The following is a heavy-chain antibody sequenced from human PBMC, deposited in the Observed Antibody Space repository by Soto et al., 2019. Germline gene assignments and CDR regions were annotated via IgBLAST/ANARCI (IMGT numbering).Heavy chain of an antibody. CDR2: IYYSGST. CDR3: ASEHPYGGNYDY. CDR1: GGSISSGGYY. V-gene: IGHV4-31*03. J-gene: IGHJ4*02. Sequence: QVQLQESGPGLVKPSQTLSLTCTVSGGSISSGGYYWSWIRQHPGKGLEWIGYIYYSGSTYYNPSLKSRXXRXGXXSETLFSLKPSSVTAADTAVYYCASEHPYGGNYDYWGQGTLVTVSS. D-gene: IGHD2-15*01.